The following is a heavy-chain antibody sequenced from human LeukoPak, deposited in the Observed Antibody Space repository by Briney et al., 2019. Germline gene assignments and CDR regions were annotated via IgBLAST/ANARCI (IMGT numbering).Heavy chain of an antibody. D-gene: IGHD1-26*01. J-gene: IGHJ4*02. CDR3: ARDLVGATGDFDY. CDR2: ISSSSSYT. V-gene: IGHV3-21*01. CDR1: GFTFSSYS. Sequence: GGSLRLSCAASGFTFSSYSMNWVRQAPGKGLEWVSSISSSSSYTYYADSVKGRFTISRDNAKNSLYLQMNSLRAEDTAVYYCARDLVGATGDFDYWGQGTLVTVSS.